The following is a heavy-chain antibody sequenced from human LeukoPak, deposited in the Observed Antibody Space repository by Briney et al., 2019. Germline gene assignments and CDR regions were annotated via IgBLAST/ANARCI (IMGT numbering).Heavy chain of an antibody. V-gene: IGHV3-30*18. J-gene: IGHJ4*02. Sequence: SGGSLRLSCAASGFTLSSYSMNWVRQAPGKGREWVAVISYDGSNKYYADSVKGRFTIPRDISKNTQYLQMNSLRAEDTALYYCAKEEGRLLHSAFDYWGQGTLVTVSS. CDR3: AKEEGRLLHSAFDY. CDR2: ISYDGSNK. D-gene: IGHD1-26*01. CDR1: GFTLSSYS.